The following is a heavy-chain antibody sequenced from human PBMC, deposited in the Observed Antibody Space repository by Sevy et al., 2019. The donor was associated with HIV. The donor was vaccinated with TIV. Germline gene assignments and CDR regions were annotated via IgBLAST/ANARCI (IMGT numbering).Heavy chain of an antibody. CDR2: ITTSGGTI. CDR3: ARDKMGGSFDI. Sequence: SGCLRLSCAASGFTFSSYDMNWVRQAPGKGLEGVSFITTSGGTIYYADSVKGRFTDSRVSAENSLYLQMNSLRVEDTAVHYCARDKMGGSFDIWGQGTMVTVSS. V-gene: IGHV3-48*03. D-gene: IGHD3-16*01. CDR1: GFTFSSYD. J-gene: IGHJ3*02.